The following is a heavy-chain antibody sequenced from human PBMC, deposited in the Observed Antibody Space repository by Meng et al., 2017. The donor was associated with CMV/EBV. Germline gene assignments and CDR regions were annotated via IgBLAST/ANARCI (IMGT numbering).Heavy chain of an antibody. J-gene: IGHJ6*02. D-gene: IGHD6-6*01. CDR2: IYYSGST. V-gene: IGHV4-59*01. CDR3: ARDMEGRYSSSFSSFWLELSGMDV. Sequence: SEPLSLTCTVSGGSISSYYWSWIRQPPGKGLEWIGYIYYSGSTHYNPSLKSRVTISVDTSKNQFSLKLSSVTAADTAVYYCARDMEGRYSSSFSSFWLELSGMDVWGQGTTVTVSS. CDR1: GGSISSYY.